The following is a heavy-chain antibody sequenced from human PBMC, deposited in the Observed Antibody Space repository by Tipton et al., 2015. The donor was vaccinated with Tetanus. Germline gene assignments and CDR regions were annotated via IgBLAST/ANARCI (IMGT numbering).Heavy chain of an antibody. V-gene: IGHV4-34*01. CDR3: EGDDYYETSLRDYYGEEV. CDR2: INHSGNT. J-gene: IGHJ6*02. Sequence: TLSLTCAVYGASFSDYYWSWIRQAPGKGLEWIGEINHSGNTNHNPSLKSRVTLSVDTSKNQFSLRLTSVTAAGTAVYFCEGDDYYETSLRDYYGEEVWGQGTTVTGSS. CDR1: GASFSDYY. D-gene: IGHD3-16*01.